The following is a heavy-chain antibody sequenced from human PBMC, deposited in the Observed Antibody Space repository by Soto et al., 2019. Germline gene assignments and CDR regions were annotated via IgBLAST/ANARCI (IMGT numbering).Heavy chain of an antibody. D-gene: IGHD2-2*01. J-gene: IGHJ6*03. CDR1: GFTFSSYA. V-gene: IGHV3-23*01. CDR3: AKDREGIVVVPAAMHPDYMDV. CDR2: ISGSCGST. Sequence: GGSLRLSCAASGFTFSSYAMSWVRQAPGKGLEWVSAISGSCGSTYYADSVKGRFTISRDNSKNTLDLQMNSLRAEDTAVYYCAKDREGIVVVPAAMHPDYMDVWGKGTTVTVS.